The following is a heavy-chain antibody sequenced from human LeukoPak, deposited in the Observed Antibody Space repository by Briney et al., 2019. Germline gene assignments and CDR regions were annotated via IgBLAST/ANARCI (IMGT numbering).Heavy chain of an antibody. D-gene: IGHD3-22*01. CDR3: ATYYYDSSGYFDAFDI. CDR1: GFTFSSYG. V-gene: IGHV3-33*01. CDR2: IWYDGSNK. Sequence: PGRSLRLSXAASGFTFSSYGMHWVRQAPGKGLEWVAVIWYDGSNKYYADSVKGRFTISRDNSKNTLYLQMNSLRAEDTAVYYCATYYYDSSGYFDAFDIWGQGTMVTVSS. J-gene: IGHJ3*02.